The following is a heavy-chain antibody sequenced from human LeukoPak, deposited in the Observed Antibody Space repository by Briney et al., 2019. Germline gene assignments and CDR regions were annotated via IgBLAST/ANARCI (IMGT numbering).Heavy chain of an antibody. J-gene: IGHJ4*02. CDR2: SYSGGST. Sequence: GGSLRLSCASSGFTVSYNYMSWVRPPPGRGVEWVSVSYSGGSTYYADSVKGRCTISRHNSKNTLYLQMNSLRAEDTAVYYCARVGFNYDSSGCFDYWGQGTLVTVSS. D-gene: IGHD3-22*01. V-gene: IGHV3-53*04. CDR3: ARVGFNYDSSGCFDY. CDR1: GFTVSYNY.